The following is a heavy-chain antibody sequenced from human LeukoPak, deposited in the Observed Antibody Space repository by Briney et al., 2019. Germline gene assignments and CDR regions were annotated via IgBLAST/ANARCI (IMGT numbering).Heavy chain of an antibody. CDR2: IYYSGST. CDR3: ARGRRASSVSRPDY. CDR1: GGSISSSSYY. J-gene: IGHJ4*02. V-gene: IGHV4-39*07. Sequence: PSETLSLTCTVSGGSISSSSYYWGWIRQPPGKGLEWIGSIYYSGSTNYNPPLKSRVTISVDTSKNQFSLKLSSVTAADTAVYYCARGRRASSVSRPDYWGQGTLVTVSS.